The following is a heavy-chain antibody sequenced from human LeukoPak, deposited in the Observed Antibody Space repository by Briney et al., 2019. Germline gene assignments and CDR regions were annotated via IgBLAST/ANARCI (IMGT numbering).Heavy chain of an antibody. Sequence: SETLSLTCTASGGSISSYYWSWIRQPPGKGLEWIGYIYYSGSTNYNPSLKSRVTISVDTSKNQFSLKLSSVTAADTAVCYCASTGYSSGWVDYWGQGTLVTVSS. V-gene: IGHV4-59*08. CDR1: GGSISSYY. J-gene: IGHJ4*02. CDR2: IYYSGST. CDR3: ASTGYSSGWVDY. D-gene: IGHD6-19*01.